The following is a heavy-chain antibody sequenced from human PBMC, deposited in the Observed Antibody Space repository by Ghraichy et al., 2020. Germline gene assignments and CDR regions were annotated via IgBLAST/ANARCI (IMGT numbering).Heavy chain of an antibody. D-gene: IGHD3-22*01. CDR1: GFTFRSYA. J-gene: IGHJ4*02. V-gene: IGHV3-23*01. Sequence: GESLNISCAASGFTFRSYAMSWIRQAPGKGLEWVSSISNTGGSTYYADFVKGRFTISRDNSKNALYLQMNSLRAEDTAVYYCAKEYFDSTGFGSTPRAPSDYWGQGTLVTVSS. CDR3: AKEYFDSTGFGSTPRAPSDY. CDR2: ISNTGGST.